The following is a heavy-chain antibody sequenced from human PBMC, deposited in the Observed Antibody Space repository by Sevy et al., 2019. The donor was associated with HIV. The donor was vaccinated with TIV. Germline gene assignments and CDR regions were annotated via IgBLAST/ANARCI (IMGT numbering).Heavy chain of an antibody. Sequence: GESLKISCKVSVYSFSTHWVAWVRQVPGKGLEWMGIIYPGDSDTSYSPSFQGQVTISADKSINTAYLQWIRLKASDTAMYYCATHVGGGFGFFDFWGQGTLVTVSS. V-gene: IGHV5-51*01. CDR1: VYSFSTHW. D-gene: IGHD3-10*01. CDR3: ATHVGGGFGFFDF. CDR2: IYPGDSDT. J-gene: IGHJ4*02.